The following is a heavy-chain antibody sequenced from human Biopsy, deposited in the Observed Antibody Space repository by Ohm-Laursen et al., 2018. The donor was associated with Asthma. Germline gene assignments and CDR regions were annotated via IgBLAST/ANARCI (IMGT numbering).Heavy chain of an antibody. J-gene: IGHJ6*02. D-gene: IGHD6-19*01. CDR2: IMTVLGTT. Sequence: SVKVSCKAPGGTFSNFAISWVRQAPGQGLEWLGGIMTVLGTTNYAQKFQGRVTITADESTSTAYMEVTSLRSEDTAIYYCARCQVGYSSGWSLLLKKIYYSGTDVWGQGTAVTVSS. V-gene: IGHV1-69*13. CDR1: GGTFSNFA. CDR3: ARCQVGYSSGWSLLLKKIYYSGTDV.